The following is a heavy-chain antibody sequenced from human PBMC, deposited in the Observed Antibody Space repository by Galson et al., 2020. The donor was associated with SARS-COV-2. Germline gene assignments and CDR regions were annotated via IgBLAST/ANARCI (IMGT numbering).Heavy chain of an antibody. V-gene: IGHV3-23*01. Sequence: GESLKISCAASGFTFSSYAMSWVRQPPGKGLEWVSSISGNDGSTYYADSVKGRFTISRDNSKNTLYLQMNSLRVEDTAVYYYAKMRSGIAVAGTNYWGQGTLVTVSS. CDR1: GFTFSSYA. CDR2: ISGNDGST. J-gene: IGHJ4*02. CDR3: AKMRSGIAVAGTNY. D-gene: IGHD6-19*01.